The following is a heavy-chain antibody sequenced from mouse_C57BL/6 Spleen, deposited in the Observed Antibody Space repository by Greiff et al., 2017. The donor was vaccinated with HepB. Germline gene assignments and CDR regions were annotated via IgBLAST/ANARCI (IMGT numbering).Heavy chain of an antibody. J-gene: IGHJ4*01. Sequence: VQLQESGPGLVAPSQSLSITCTVSGFSLTSYGVHWVRQPPGKGLEWLVVIWSDGSTTYNSALKSRLSISKDNSKSQVFLKMNSLHTDDTAMYYCARHEGGIYAMDYWGQGTSVTVSS. CDR2: IWSDGST. D-gene: IGHD1-1*02. CDR3: ARHEGGIYAMDY. CDR1: GFSLTSYG. V-gene: IGHV2-6-1*01.